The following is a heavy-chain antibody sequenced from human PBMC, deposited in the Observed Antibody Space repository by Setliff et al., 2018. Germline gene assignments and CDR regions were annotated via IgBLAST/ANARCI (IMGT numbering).Heavy chain of an antibody. Sequence: ASVKVSCKVSGYTFTSHYMHWVRQAPGLGLEWMGTINPSSGRTSYAQKFQGRVTMTRDTSTSTVYMDMSSLRSEDTAVYYCARDVFPYHYEGAFDIWGQGTMVTV. CDR3: ARDVFPYHYEGAFDI. J-gene: IGHJ3*02. CDR2: INPSSGRT. V-gene: IGHV1-46*01. D-gene: IGHD3-22*01. CDR1: GYTFTSHY.